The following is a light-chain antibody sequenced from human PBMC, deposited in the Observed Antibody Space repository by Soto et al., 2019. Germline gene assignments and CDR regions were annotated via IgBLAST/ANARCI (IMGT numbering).Light chain of an antibody. Sequence: EIVMTQSPATLSVSPGERATLSCRASQSVSSNLAWYQQKPGQAPRLLIYDISTRANGIPARFSGSGSGTEFTLTISSLQSEDFAVYCCQQYDNWPQTFGQGTKVDIK. V-gene: IGKV3D-15*01. J-gene: IGKJ1*01. CDR2: DIS. CDR1: QSVSSN. CDR3: QQYDNWPQT.